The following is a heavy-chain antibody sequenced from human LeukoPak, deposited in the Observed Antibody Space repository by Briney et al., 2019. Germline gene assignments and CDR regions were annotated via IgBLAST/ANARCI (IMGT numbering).Heavy chain of an antibody. CDR2: IYNSGST. J-gene: IGHJ4*02. V-gene: IGHV4-34*01. CDR1: GGSFSGYY. D-gene: IGHD3-9*01. Sequence: PSETLSLTCAVYGGSFSGYYWSWIRQPPGKGLEWIGYIYNSGSTHYNPSLKSRVTISVDTSKNQFSLKLSSVTAADTAVYYCARGPTDYDILTGYYTTYFDYWGQGTLVTVSS. CDR3: ARGPTDYDILTGYYTTYFDY.